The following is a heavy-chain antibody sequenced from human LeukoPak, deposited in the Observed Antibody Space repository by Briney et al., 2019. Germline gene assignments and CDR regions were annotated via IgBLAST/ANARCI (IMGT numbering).Heavy chain of an antibody. Sequence: PGGSLRLSCAASGFPLSSYSINWVRQAPGKGPEWVSYISSSGSAIYYVDSVKGRFTVSRDNAKNSLFLQMNSPRAEDTAVYYCVRVKGSYFDYWGQGAPVTVSS. CDR2: ISSSGSAI. CDR3: VRVKGSYFDY. CDR1: GFPLSSYS. V-gene: IGHV3-48*01. D-gene: IGHD2-15*01. J-gene: IGHJ4*02.